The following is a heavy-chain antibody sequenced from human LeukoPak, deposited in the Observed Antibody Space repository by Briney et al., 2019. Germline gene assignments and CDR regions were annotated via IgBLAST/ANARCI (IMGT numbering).Heavy chain of an antibody. D-gene: IGHD2-15*01. V-gene: IGHV3-23*01. CDR3: AKQLGYCSDGSCYFPY. CDR2: ISNNGGYT. Sequence: GGSLRLSCAASGFTVSSNYMSWVRQAPGKGLEWVSAISNNGGYTYYADSVQGRFTISRDNSKSTLCLQMNSLRAEDTAVYYCAKQLGYCSDGSCYFPYWGQGTLVTVSS. CDR1: GFTVSSNY. J-gene: IGHJ4*02.